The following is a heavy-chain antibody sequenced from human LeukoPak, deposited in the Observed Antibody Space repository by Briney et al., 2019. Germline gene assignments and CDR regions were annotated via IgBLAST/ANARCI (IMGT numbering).Heavy chain of an antibody. CDR1: GFTFSSYA. Sequence: GGSLRLSCAASGFTFSSYAMHWVRQAPGKGLEWVAVISYDGSNKYYADSVKGRFTISRDNSKNTLYLQMNSLRAEDTAVYYCAKSLAVAGTYFDYWGQGTLVTVSS. D-gene: IGHD6-19*01. CDR2: ISYDGSNK. J-gene: IGHJ4*02. CDR3: AKSLAVAGTYFDY. V-gene: IGHV3-30-3*02.